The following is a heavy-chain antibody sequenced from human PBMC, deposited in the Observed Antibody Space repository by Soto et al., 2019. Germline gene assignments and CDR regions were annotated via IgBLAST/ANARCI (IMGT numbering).Heavy chain of an antibody. CDR1: GFSLSSYW. Sequence: EVQLVESGGGLVQPGGSLRLSCAASGFSLSSYWMRWVRQAPGKGLEWVASIKEDGSEIYYVDSVKGRFTISRDNAKNLLYLQMNSLGGDDTAKYYCWRDYGGYWGQGALVTVSS. V-gene: IGHV3-7*01. CDR3: WRDYGGY. CDR2: IKEDGSEI. J-gene: IGHJ4*02. D-gene: IGHD4-17*01.